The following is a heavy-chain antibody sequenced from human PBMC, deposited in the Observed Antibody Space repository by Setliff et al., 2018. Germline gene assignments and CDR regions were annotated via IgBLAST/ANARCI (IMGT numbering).Heavy chain of an antibody. J-gene: IGHJ5*02. V-gene: IGHV4-4*02. D-gene: IGHD7-27*01. CDR3: ARTWHWGFDP. CDR2: IYLGGSP. CDR1: GDSIDTDIW. Sequence: PSETLSLTCTVSGDSIDTDIWWSWVRQSPGKGLEWIGEIYLGGSPTYNPSLKSRVTISIYKSKNQLSLDLTSVTAADTAVYYCARTWHWGFDPWGRGALVTVSS.